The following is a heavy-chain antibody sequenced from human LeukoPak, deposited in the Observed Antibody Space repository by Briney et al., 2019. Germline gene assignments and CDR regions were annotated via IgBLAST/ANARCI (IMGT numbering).Heavy chain of an antibody. Sequence: SETLSLTCTVSGGSISSYYWSWIRQPPGKGLEWIGYIYYSGSTNYNPSLKSRVTISVDTSKNQFSLKLSSVTAADTAVYYCARGSRITGTYRADMDVWGKGTTVTVSS. D-gene: IGHD1-7*01. J-gene: IGHJ6*03. CDR2: IYYSGST. CDR3: ARGSRITGTYRADMDV. V-gene: IGHV4-59*12. CDR1: GGSISSYY.